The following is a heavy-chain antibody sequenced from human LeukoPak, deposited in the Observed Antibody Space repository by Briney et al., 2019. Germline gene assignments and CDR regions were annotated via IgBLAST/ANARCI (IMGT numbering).Heavy chain of an antibody. CDR3: ARAVSSWLWFDP. CDR1: GGTFSSYA. V-gene: IGHV1-69*06. Sequence: ASVKVSCKASGGTFSSYAISWVRQAPGQGLEWMGGIIPIFGTANYAQKFQGRVTITADKSTSTAYMELSSLRSEDTAVYYCARAVSSWLWFDPWGQGTLVTVSS. D-gene: IGHD6-13*01. J-gene: IGHJ5*02. CDR2: IIPIFGTA.